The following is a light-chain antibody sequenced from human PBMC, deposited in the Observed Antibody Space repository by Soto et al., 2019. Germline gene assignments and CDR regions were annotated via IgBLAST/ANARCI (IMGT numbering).Light chain of an antibody. CDR1: QSVSSN. CDR2: GAY. CDR3: QQYGSSLGVT. J-gene: IGKJ4*01. Sequence: EIVMTQSPATLSVSPGERATLSCRASQSVSSNLAWYRQKPGQAPRLLISGAYTRATGIPARFSGSGSGTDFTLTISRLEPEDFAVYYCQQYGSSLGVTFGGGTKVDIK. V-gene: IGKV3-15*01.